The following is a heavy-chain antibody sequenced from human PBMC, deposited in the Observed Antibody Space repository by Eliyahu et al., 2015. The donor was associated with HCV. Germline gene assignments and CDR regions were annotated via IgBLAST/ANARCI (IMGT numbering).Heavy chain of an antibody. V-gene: IGHV4-31*03. J-gene: IGHJ6*02. CDR2: IYYSGST. CDR3: ARGLVENQLPPILYYHHAMDV. D-gene: IGHD1-1*01. Sequence: QVQLQESGPGLVKPSQTLSLTCIVSDDSISSGSYYWXWIRQHPGKGPEWIGYIYYSGSTYYNPSLKSRIVISLDTSKNQFSLNLTSVTAADTAVYYCARGLVENQLPPILYYHHAMDVWGPGTTVTVSS. CDR1: DDSISSGSYY.